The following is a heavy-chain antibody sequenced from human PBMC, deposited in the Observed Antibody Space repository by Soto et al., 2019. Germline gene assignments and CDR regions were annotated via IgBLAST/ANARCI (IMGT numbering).Heavy chain of an antibody. J-gene: IGHJ4*02. V-gene: IGHV4-30-2*01. Sequence: KPSETLSLTCAVSGGSISSGGYSWSWIRQPPGKGLEWIGYIYHSGSTYYNPSLKSRVTISVDRSKNQFSLKLSSVTAADTAVYYCARVSGYYYGVDYWGQGTLVTVS. CDR2: IYHSGST. CDR1: GGSISSGGYS. CDR3: ARVSGYYYGVDY. D-gene: IGHD3-22*01.